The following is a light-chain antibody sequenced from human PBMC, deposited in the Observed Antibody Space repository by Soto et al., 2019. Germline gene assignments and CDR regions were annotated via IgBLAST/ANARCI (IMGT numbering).Light chain of an antibody. CDR3: QQYGNSPWT. CDR1: QSVSSSY. CDR2: GAS. J-gene: IGKJ1*01. V-gene: IGKV3-20*01. Sequence: EIVLTQSPGTLSLSPGKRATLSCRASQSVSSSYLAWYQQKPGQAPRLLIYGASSRATGIPDRFSGSGSGTDFTLTISRLEPEDFAVYDWQQYGNSPWTFGQGTKVEIK.